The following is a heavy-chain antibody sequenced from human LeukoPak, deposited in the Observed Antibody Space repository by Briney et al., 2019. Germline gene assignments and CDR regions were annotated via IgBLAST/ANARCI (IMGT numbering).Heavy chain of an antibody. CDR1: GGSFSGYY. CDR3: ARGESITMFGVPLDAFDI. D-gene: IGHD3-10*02. J-gene: IGHJ3*02. Sequence: PSETLSLTCAVYGGSFSGYYWSWIRQPPGKGLEWIGEINHSGSTNYNPSLKSRVTISVDTSKNQFSLKLSSVTAADTAVYYCARGESITMFGVPLDAFDIWGQGTMVTVSS. V-gene: IGHV4-34*01. CDR2: INHSGST.